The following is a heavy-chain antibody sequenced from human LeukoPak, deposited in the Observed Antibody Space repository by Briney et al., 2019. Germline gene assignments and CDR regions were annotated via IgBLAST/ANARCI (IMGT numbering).Heavy chain of an antibody. CDR1: GGSISSYY. CDR2: IYTSGST. CDR3: ARGNDFWSGFRTYYFDY. V-gene: IGHV4-4*07. J-gene: IGHJ4*02. Sequence: SETLSLTCTVSGGSISSYYWSWIRQPAGKRLEWIGRIYTSGSTNYNPSLKSRVTMSVDTSKNQFSLKLSSVTAADTAVYYCARGNDFWSGFRTYYFDYWGQRTLVTVSS. D-gene: IGHD3-3*01.